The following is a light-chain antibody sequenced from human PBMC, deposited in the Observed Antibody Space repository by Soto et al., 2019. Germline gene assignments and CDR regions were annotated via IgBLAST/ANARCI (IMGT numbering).Light chain of an antibody. CDR3: QSYDSRLSGSRV. V-gene: IGLV1-40*01. CDR2: GND. J-gene: IGLJ1*01. CDR1: SSNIGAGYD. Sequence: QSVLTQPPSVSGAPGQRVTISCTGSSSNIGAGYDVHWYQQLPGTAPKLLIYGNDNRPSGVPDRFSGSKSDTSASLAITGLQAEDEADYYCQSYDSRLSGSRVXGTGTKVTVL.